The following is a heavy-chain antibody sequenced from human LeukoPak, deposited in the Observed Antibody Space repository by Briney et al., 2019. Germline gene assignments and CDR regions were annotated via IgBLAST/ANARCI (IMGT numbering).Heavy chain of an antibody. CDR1: GFTFSSYA. V-gene: IGHV3-21*01. CDR3: ARADHSSSWYGPPDY. CDR2: ISSSSSYI. J-gene: IGHJ4*02. Sequence: GGSLRLSCAASGFTFSSYAMSWVRQAPGKGLEWVSSISSSSSYIYYADSVKGRFTISRDNAKNSLYLQMNSLRAEDTAVYYCARADHSSSWYGPPDYWGQGTLVTVSS. D-gene: IGHD6-13*01.